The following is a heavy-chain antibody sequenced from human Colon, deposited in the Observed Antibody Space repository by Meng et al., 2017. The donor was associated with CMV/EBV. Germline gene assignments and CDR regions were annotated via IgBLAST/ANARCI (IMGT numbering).Heavy chain of an antibody. V-gene: IGHV1-69*17. CDR3: AKGGYGASSWELDDYFYYGLDV. D-gene: IGHD4-17*01. Sequence: YAIGWVRQAPGQGPKWMGAIIPIFGVPTYARDFKDRVTISADTSTSTVYMELTSLKSDDTAVYYCAKGGYGASSWELDDYFYYGLDVWGQGSTVTVSS. CDR1: YA. CDR2: IIPIFGVP. J-gene: IGHJ6*02.